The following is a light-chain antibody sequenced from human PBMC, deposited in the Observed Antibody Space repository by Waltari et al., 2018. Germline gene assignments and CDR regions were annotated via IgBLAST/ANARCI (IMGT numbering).Light chain of an antibody. V-gene: IGKV1-39*01. J-gene: IGKJ1*01. CDR3: QQSYKTPLT. Sequence: DIQMTQSPSSLSASVGDRVNITCRASQSISPYLNWYQQRLGTAPKLLIYAVSTLHSGVPSRFSGSGSGTDFTLTISSLQPEDFATYYCQQSYKTPLTSGQGTRLEI. CDR1: QSISPY. CDR2: AVS.